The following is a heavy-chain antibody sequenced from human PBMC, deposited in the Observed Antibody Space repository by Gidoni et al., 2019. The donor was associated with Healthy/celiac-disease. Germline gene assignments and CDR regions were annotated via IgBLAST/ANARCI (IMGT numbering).Heavy chain of an antibody. D-gene: IGHD6-19*01. Sequence: QVQRVESGGGLVKHGGSLRISCAACGFTFSDYYMSWILQAPVKGLEWVSYISSSGSTIYYADSVNGRFCISRDNAKTSLYLQMISLRAEDTAVYYCASGDSSVWQPASFDYWGQGTLVTVSS. J-gene: IGHJ4*02. CDR2: ISSSGSTI. V-gene: IGHV3-11*01. CDR1: GFTFSDYY. CDR3: ASGDSSVWQPASFDY.